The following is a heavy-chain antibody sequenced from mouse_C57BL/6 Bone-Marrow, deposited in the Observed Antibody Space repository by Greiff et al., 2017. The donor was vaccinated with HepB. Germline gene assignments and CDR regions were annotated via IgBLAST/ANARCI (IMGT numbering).Heavy chain of an antibody. CDR2: IDPSDSYT. Sequence: QVQLQQSGAELVMPGASVKLSCKASGYTFTSYWMHWVKQRPGQGLEWIGEIDPSDSYTNYNQKFKGKSTLTVDKSSSTAYMQLSSLTSEDSAVYYCARPFITTVVATNGYFDVWGTGTTVTVSS. CDR1: GYTFTSYW. CDR3: ARPFITTVVATNGYFDV. J-gene: IGHJ1*03. V-gene: IGHV1-69*01. D-gene: IGHD1-1*01.